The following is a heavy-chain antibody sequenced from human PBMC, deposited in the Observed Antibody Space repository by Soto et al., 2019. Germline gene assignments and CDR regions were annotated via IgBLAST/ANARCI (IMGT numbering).Heavy chain of an antibody. CDR1: GYTFTRYY. D-gene: IGHD1-26*01. CDR2: INPSGGST. CDR3: TGSQVGRPLDG. V-gene: IGHV1-46*01. J-gene: IGHJ6*02. Sequence: QVQLVQSGAEVKKPGASVKASCKASGYTFTRYYIHWVRQAPGQGLEWMGIINPSGGSTSYAQKFQGRVTMTRDTSTSTVYMELSSLISEATAVYYCTGSQVGRPLDGWGQGTTVTVSS.